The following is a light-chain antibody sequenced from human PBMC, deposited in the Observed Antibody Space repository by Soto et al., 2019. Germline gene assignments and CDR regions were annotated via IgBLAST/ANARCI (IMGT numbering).Light chain of an antibody. CDR2: KAS. Sequence: DIQMTQSPSTLSASVGDTVTITCRASQSISNWLAWYQQKPGQAPKLLIHKASTLESGVPSRFRGSGSGTEFTLTISSLQPDDFATFYCQQYDRCPYIFGQGTKLEIK. V-gene: IGKV1-5*03. CDR3: QQYDRCPYI. CDR1: QSISNW. J-gene: IGKJ2*01.